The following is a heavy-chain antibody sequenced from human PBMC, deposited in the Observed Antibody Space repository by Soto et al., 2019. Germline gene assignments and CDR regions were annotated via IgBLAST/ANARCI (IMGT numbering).Heavy chain of an antibody. Sequence: PGGSLRLSCSASGFSFSKYAMIWVRQAPGKGQEWVSGIYGSGGTKDYAASVKGRFTISRDNSKNTVYLEMNNLRAEDTAMYYCAKDAVSGDGLWLVSDWGQGTLVTVSS. CDR2: IYGSGGTK. CDR3: AKDAVSGDGLWLVSD. J-gene: IGHJ4*02. V-gene: IGHV3-23*01. D-gene: IGHD2-21*02. CDR1: GFSFSKYA.